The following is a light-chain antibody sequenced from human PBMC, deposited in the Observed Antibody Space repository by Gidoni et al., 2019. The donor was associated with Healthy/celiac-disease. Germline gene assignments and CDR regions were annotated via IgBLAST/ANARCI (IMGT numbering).Light chain of an antibody. V-gene: IGLV2-23*01. CDR1: SSDVWSYNL. CDR2: EGS. CDR3: CSYAGSSTSYV. J-gene: IGLJ1*01. Sequence: QSALTKPASVSGSTGQSITISCTGTSSDVWSYNLVSCYQQHPGKAPKLLIYEGSKQPSVVSNRFSGSKSGNTASLTISWLQADDEADYYCCSYAGSSTSYVFGTGTKFTVL.